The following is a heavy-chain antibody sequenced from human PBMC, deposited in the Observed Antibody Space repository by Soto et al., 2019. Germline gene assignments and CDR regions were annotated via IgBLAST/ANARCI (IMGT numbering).Heavy chain of an antibody. CDR3: ARVVRYFDTPYGMDV. J-gene: IGHJ6*02. CDR2: IGGSGGNT. Sequence: EVQLLESGEGLVQPGGSLKLSCAASGFTFSSYAMSGVRQAPGKGLEWVSGIGGSGGNTYYADSVKGRFTISRDNSKNTLFLQMNSLRAEDTAEYYCARVVRYFDTPYGMDVWGQGTTVTVSS. D-gene: IGHD3-9*01. CDR1: GFTFSSYA. V-gene: IGHV3-23*01.